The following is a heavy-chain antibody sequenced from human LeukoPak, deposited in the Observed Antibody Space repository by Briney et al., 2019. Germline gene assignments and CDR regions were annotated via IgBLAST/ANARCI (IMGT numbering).Heavy chain of an antibody. D-gene: IGHD3-10*01. CDR2: TYYRSKCYN. CDR1: GDSISSNSAA. Sequence: SQTLSLTCAISGDSISSNSAAWNWIRQSPSRGLEWLGRTYYRSKCYNDYAVSVKSRITVNPDTSKNQFSLQLKSVTPEDTAVYYCAREVLLWFGELLSPFYYYYMDVWGKGTTVTISS. V-gene: IGHV6-1*01. J-gene: IGHJ6*03. CDR3: AREVLLWFGELLSPFYYYYMDV.